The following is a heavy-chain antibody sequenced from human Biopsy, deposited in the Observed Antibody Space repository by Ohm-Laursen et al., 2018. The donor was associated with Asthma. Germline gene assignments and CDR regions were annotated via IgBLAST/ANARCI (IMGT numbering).Heavy chain of an antibody. CDR3: ARDGVVPDAMYYHYYYGLDV. Sequence: GSLRLSCAASGLTFSDYWMHWVRQAPGKGLEWVSRVKGDGRRTSYADSVKGRFTISRDNAKNTLHLQMNSLRVEDTAVYYCARDGVVPDAMYYHYYYGLDVWGQGTTVTVSS. CDR1: GLTFSDYW. V-gene: IGHV3-74*01. CDR2: VKGDGRRT. J-gene: IGHJ6*02. D-gene: IGHD2-2*01.